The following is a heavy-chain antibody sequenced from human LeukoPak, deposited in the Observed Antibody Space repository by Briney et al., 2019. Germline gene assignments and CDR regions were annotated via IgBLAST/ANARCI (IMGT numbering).Heavy chain of an antibody. Sequence: SETLSLTCTVSGGSVSSGSYYWSWIRQPPGKGLEWIGYIYYSGSTNYNPSLKSRVTISVDTSKNQFSLKLSSVTAADTAVYYCARDDPDYDFWSGYYFLSSWGQGTLVTVSP. J-gene: IGHJ5*02. CDR2: IYYSGST. CDR3: ARDDPDYDFWSGYYFLSS. V-gene: IGHV4-61*01. CDR1: GGSVSSGSYY. D-gene: IGHD3-3*01.